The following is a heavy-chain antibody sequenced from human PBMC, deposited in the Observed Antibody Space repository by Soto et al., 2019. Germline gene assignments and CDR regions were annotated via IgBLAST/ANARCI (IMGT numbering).Heavy chain of an antibody. D-gene: IGHD6-13*01. V-gene: IGHV3-33*01. CDR1: GFTFSSYG. J-gene: IGHJ4*02. Sequence: GGSLRLSCAASGFTFSSYGMHWVRQAPGKGLEWVAVIWYDGSNKYYADSVKGRFTISRDNSKNTLYLQMNSLRAEDTAVYYCARDKQVAAAVYYFDYWGQGTLVTVS. CDR3: ARDKQVAAAVYYFDY. CDR2: IWYDGSNK.